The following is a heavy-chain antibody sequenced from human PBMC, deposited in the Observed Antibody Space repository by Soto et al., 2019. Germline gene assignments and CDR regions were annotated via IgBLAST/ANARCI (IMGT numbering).Heavy chain of an antibody. CDR2: ISYDGSNK. D-gene: IGHD3-9*01. J-gene: IGHJ4*02. Sequence: GGSLRLSCAASGFTFSSYAMHWVHQAPGKGLEWVAVISYDGSNKYYADFVKGRFTISRDNSKNTLYLQMNSLRAEDTAVYYCVRVFDTYYFDLWGQGNMVTVSS. V-gene: IGHV3-30-3*01. CDR1: GFTFSSYA. CDR3: VRVFDTYYFDL.